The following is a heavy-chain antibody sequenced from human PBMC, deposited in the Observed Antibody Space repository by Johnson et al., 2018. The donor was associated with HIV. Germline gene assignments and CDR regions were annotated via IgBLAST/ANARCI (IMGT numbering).Heavy chain of an antibody. J-gene: IGHJ3*02. CDR3: ARGAYYYDSSGGNDAFDI. V-gene: IGHV3-20*04. D-gene: IGHD3-22*01. CDR1: GFTFDDYA. Sequence: VQLVESGGGLVQPGGSLRLSCAASGFTFDDYAMHWVRQAPGKGLEWVSLISWDGGTTGYADSVKGRFTISRDNAKNSLYLQMNSLRAEDTALYYCARGAYYYDSSGGNDAFDIWGRGTMVTVSS. CDR2: ISWDGGTT.